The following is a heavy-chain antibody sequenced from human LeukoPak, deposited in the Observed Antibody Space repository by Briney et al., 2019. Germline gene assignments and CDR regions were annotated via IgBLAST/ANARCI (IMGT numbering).Heavy chain of an antibody. V-gene: IGHV4-38-2*02. CDR2: IYHSGST. Sequence: SETLSLTCTVSGYSISSGYYWGWIRQPPGKGLEWIGSIYHSGSTYYNPSLKSRVTISVDTSKNQFSLKLSSVTAADTAVYYCARLYCSSTSCYAFDYWGQGTLVTVSS. J-gene: IGHJ4*02. D-gene: IGHD2-2*01. CDR3: ARLYCSSTSCYAFDY. CDR1: GYSISSGYY.